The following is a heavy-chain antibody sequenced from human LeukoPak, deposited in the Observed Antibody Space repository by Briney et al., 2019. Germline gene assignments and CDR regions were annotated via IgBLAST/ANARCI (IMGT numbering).Heavy chain of an antibody. CDR1: GGSISCGSYS. D-gene: IGHD1-26*01. CDR3: ARDLRNLGATTHDAFDI. CDR2: IYYSGST. V-gene: IGHV4-30-4*07. J-gene: IGHJ3*02. Sequence: SETLSLTCTVSGGSISCGSYSWSWIRQPPGKGLEWIGYIYYSGSTYYNPSLKSRVTISVDTSKNQFSLKLSSVTAADTAVYYCARDLRNLGATTHDAFDIWGQGTMVTVSS.